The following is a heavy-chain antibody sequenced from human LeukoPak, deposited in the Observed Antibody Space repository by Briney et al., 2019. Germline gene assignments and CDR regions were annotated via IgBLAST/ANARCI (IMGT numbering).Heavy chain of an antibody. CDR3: ARESMGISYYMDV. J-gene: IGHJ6*03. D-gene: IGHD6-13*01. CDR2: ISSSGSTI. Sequence: GGSLRLSCAASGFTFSNYEMHWVRQAPGKGLEWVSYISSSGSTIYYADSVKGRFTISRDNAKNSLYLQVNSLRAEDTAVYYCARESMGISYYMDVWGKGTTVTISS. V-gene: IGHV3-48*03. CDR1: GFTFSNYE.